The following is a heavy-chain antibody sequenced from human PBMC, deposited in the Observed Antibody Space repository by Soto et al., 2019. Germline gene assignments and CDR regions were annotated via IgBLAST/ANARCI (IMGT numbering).Heavy chain of an antibody. V-gene: IGHV3-48*02. J-gene: IGHJ6*02. CDR2: ITASSRTI. D-gene: IGHD3-10*01. CDR3: ARYSGRGYGMDV. CDR1: GFTLSDYH. Sequence: EVQVVQSGGGLVQPGGSLRLSCAASGFTLSDYHMDWVRQAPGKGLEWVSYITASSRTIFYADSVKGRFTVSRDNAKNSLYLQMNSLRDEDTAVYYCARYSGRGYGMDVWGQGTTVTVSS.